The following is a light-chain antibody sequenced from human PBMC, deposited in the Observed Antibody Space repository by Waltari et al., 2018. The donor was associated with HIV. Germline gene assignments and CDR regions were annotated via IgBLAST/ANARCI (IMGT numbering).Light chain of an antibody. V-gene: IGLV2-23*02. CDR3: CSYAGSSTFVV. Sequence: QSALTQPASVSGSPGQSITISCTGTSSYVGSSNLVSCYQQHPGKAPKLMIYEVSKRPSGVSNRFSGSKSGNTASLTISGLQAEDEADYYCCSYAGSSTFVVFGGGTKLTVL. CDR1: SSYVGSSNL. CDR2: EVS. J-gene: IGLJ2*01.